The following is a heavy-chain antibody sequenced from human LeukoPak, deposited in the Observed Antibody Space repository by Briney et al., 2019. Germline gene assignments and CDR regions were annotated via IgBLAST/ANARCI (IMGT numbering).Heavy chain of an antibody. Sequence: GASVKVSCKASGYTFTGYYMHWVRQPPGQGLEWMGWINPNSGGTNYAQKFQGRVTMTRDTSISTAYMELSRLRSDDTAVYYCASVGSGSYYTLGDYWGQGTLVTVSS. CDR3: ASVGSGSYYTLGDY. J-gene: IGHJ4*02. D-gene: IGHD3-10*01. V-gene: IGHV1-2*02. CDR2: INPNSGGT. CDR1: GYTFTGYY.